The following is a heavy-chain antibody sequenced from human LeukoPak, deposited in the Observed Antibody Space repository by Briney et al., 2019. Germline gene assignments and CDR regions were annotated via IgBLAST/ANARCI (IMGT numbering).Heavy chain of an antibody. D-gene: IGHD4-17*01. Sequence: GGSLRLSCGASGFTFSDYYMSWIRQAPWKGLEWVSYNSSSGSSIYYGDSVKGRFTISRDNAKNSLYLQMNSLRAEDTAVYYCARGGYDYGDYGEDYWGQGTLVTVSS. J-gene: IGHJ4*02. V-gene: IGHV3-11*01. CDR1: GFTFSDYY. CDR2: NSSSGSSI. CDR3: ARGGYDYGDYGEDY.